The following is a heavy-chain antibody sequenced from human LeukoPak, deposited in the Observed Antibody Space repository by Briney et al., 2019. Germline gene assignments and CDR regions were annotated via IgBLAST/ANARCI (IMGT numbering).Heavy chain of an antibody. CDR2: ISYDGSNK. CDR1: GFTFSSYT. D-gene: IGHD3-10*01. Sequence: GGSLRLSCEASGFTFSSYTLTWVRQAPGKGLEWVAVISYDGSNKYYADSVKGRFTISRDNSKNTLYLQMNSLRAEDTAVYYCARVYYGSGSYSSYYYYYGMDVWGQGTTVTVSS. V-gene: IGHV3-30*04. CDR3: ARVYYGSGSYSSYYYYYGMDV. J-gene: IGHJ6*02.